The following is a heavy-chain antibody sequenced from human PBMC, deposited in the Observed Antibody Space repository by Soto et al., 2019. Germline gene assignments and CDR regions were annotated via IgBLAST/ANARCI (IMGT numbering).Heavy chain of an antibody. CDR1: GYSFSTNW. CDR2: IYPGVSET. V-gene: IGHV5-51*01. CDR3: ARGYCSGGSCYYFYGMDV. D-gene: IGHD2-15*01. Sequence: GESLKISCRGSGYSFSTNWIAWVRQMPGKGLELIGSIYPGVSETRYSPPFQGHVTISAAKSISTAYLQWSSLQASDTAMYYCARGYCSGGSCYYFYGMDVWGQGPTVTVSS. J-gene: IGHJ6*02.